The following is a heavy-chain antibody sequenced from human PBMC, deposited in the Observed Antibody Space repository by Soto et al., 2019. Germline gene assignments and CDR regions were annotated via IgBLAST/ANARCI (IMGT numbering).Heavy chain of an antibody. Sequence: GESLKISCKGSGYSFTSYWISWVRQMPGKGLEWMGRIDPSDSYTNYSPSFQGHVTISADKSISTAYLQWSSLRASDTAIYYCARHRGYDILTGYYWFDPWGQGTLVTVSS. CDR2: IDPSDSYT. CDR3: ARHRGYDILTGYYWFDP. CDR1: GYSFTSYW. J-gene: IGHJ5*02. D-gene: IGHD3-9*01. V-gene: IGHV5-10-1*01.